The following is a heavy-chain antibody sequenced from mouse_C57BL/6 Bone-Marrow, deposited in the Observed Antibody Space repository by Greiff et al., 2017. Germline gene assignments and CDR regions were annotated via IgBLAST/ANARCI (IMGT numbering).Heavy chain of an antibody. D-gene: IGHD1-1*01. CDR1: GYTFTSYW. CDR3: AITTVVERYFDV. J-gene: IGHJ1*03. V-gene: IGHV1-72*01. Sequence: QVQLQQSGAELVKPGASVKLSCKASGYTFTSYWMHWVKQRPGRGLEWIGRFDPNSGGTKYNETFKSKATLTVDKPSSTAYMQLSSLTSEDSAVYYCAITTVVERYFDVWCTGTTVTVSS. CDR2: FDPNSGGT.